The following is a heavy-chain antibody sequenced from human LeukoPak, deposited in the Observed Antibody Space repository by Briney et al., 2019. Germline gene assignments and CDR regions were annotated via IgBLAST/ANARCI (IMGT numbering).Heavy chain of an antibody. Sequence: GGSLRLSCAASGFTFSDYYMSWIRQAPGKGLEWVSYISSSGSTIYYADSVKGRFTISRDNAKNSLYLQMNSLRAEDTAVYYCVKMRVVNKQLLPGRNAFDIWGQGTMVTVSS. J-gene: IGHJ3*02. V-gene: IGHV3-11*01. CDR1: GFTFSDYY. CDR3: VKMRVVNKQLLPGRNAFDI. D-gene: IGHD3-22*01. CDR2: ISSSGSTI.